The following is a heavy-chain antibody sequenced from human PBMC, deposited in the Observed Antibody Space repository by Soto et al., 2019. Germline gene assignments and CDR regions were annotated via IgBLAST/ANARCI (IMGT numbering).Heavy chain of an antibody. CDR1: GFTFSSYA. J-gene: IGHJ4*02. CDR3: AKHLSNGSPDY. CDR2: ISGSGGGT. V-gene: IGHV3-23*01. D-gene: IGHD2-15*01. Sequence: EVQLLESGGALVQPGGSLRLSCAASGFTFSSYAIIWVRQAPGKGLEWVSLISGSGGGTYYADSVKGRFTISRDNSKNTLYLQMNSLRAEDTAVFYCAKHLSNGSPDYWGQGTLVTVSS.